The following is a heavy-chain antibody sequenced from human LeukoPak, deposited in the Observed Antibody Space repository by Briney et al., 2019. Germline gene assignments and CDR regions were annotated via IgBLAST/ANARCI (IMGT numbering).Heavy chain of an antibody. CDR2: ISGSGGST. J-gene: IGHJ3*02. Sequence: GGSLRLSCAASGFTFTNYAMIWVRQAPGKGLEWVSAISGSGGSTYYADSVKGRFTISRDNSKNTLFLQVNSLRAEDTAIYYCGKDPNGDYVGAFDMWGQGTMVTVSP. V-gene: IGHV3-23*01. D-gene: IGHD4-17*01. CDR1: GFTFTNYA. CDR3: GKDPNGDYVGAFDM.